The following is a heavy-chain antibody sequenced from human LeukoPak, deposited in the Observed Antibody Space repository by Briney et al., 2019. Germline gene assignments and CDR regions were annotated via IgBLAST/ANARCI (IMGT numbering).Heavy chain of an antibody. CDR3: ARVRKTDVVVPAAYVFDY. V-gene: IGHV1-2*02. J-gene: IGHJ4*02. Sequence: ASVKVSCKASGYTFTGYYMHWVRQAPGQGLEWMGWINPNSGGTNYAQKFQGRVTMTRDTSISTAYMELSRLRSDDTAVYYRARVRKTDVVVPAAYVFDYWGQGTLVTVSS. CDR2: INPNSGGT. D-gene: IGHD2-2*01. CDR1: GYTFTGYY.